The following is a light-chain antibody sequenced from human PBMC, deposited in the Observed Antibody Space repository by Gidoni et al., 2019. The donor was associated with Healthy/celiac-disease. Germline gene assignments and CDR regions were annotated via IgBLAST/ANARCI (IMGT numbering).Light chain of an antibody. Sequence: QSALTQPASVSGSPGQSITISCTGTSSDVGCYNYVAWYQQHPGKATKLRIYEVSNRPSGVANRFSCSKSGNTASLTISGLPAEDEADYYCSSYTSSSTWVFGGGTKLTVL. CDR3: SSYTSSSTWV. CDR1: SSDVGCYNY. J-gene: IGLJ3*02. V-gene: IGLV2-14*01. CDR2: EVS.